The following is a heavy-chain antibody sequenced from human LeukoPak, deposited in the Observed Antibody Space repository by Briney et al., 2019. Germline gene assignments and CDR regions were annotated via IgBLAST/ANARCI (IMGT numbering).Heavy chain of an antibody. CDR3: ITTVAGTETFDY. CDR1: GFTFSNAW. CDR2: IKSNTGGGTT. Sequence: GGSLRLSCAASGFTFSNAWMNWVRQAPGKGLEWVGRIKSNTGGGTTDYAAPVKGRFTISRDDSKNTLYLQMNSLKTEDTAVYYCITTVAGTETFDYWGQGTLVTVSS. D-gene: IGHD6-19*01. V-gene: IGHV3-15*07. J-gene: IGHJ4*02.